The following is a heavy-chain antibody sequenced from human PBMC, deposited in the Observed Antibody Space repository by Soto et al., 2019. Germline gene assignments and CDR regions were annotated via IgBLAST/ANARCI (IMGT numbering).Heavy chain of an antibody. CDR3: ARVSKLVAPKDGKSAYFYAMDV. CDR2: INHSGST. V-gene: IGHV4-34*01. J-gene: IGHJ6*02. Sequence: PSETLSLTCAVYGGSFSGYYWSWIRQPPGKGLEWIGEINHSGSTNYNPSLKSRVTISVDASKNQFSLKLSSVTAADTAVYYCARVSKLVAPKDGKSAYFYAMDVWGHGTTVTVSS. CDR1: GGSFSGYY. D-gene: IGHD6-6*01.